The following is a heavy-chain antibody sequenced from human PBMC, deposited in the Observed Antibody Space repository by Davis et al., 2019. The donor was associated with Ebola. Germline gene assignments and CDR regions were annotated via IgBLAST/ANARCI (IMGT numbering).Heavy chain of an antibody. D-gene: IGHD2-2*01. CDR1: GFTFRSYA. V-gene: IGHV3-23*01. Sequence: GESLKISCAASGFTFRSYAMSWVRQAPGKGLEWVSAMAGSSGSTYYADSVKGRFTISRDNSKNTLNLQMNSLRAEDTAVYYCAKSEGFSSTSCNDYWGQGTLVTVSS. CDR2: MAGSSGST. CDR3: AKSEGFSSTSCNDY. J-gene: IGHJ4*02.